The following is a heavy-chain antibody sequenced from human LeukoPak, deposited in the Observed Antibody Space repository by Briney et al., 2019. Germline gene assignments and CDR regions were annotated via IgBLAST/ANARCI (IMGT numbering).Heavy chain of an antibody. CDR2: IYSDGST. J-gene: IGHJ4*02. Sequence: GGSLRLSCAASGFIVNRNYMNWVRQVPGKGLEWASVIYSDGSTHYADSVQGRFIISRDNSKNTVGLQMNDLRTEDTAVYYCARSWDARLNFDYWGQGTLVTVSS. V-gene: IGHV3-66*02. CDR3: ARSWDARLNFDY. CDR1: GFIVNRNY. D-gene: IGHD1-26*01.